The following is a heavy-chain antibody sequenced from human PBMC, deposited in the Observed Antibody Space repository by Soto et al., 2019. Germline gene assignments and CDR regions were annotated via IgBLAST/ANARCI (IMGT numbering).Heavy chain of an antibody. J-gene: IGHJ4*02. CDR2: ISGSGGNT. CDR1: GFTFSNYP. D-gene: IGHD1-26*01. Sequence: EVQLLESGGGLVQPGGSLRLSCAATGFTFSNYPMSWVRQAPGKGLYWVSGISGSGGNTYYADSVKGRLTISRDNSKNTLYLQMNSLRPEDTAVYYCAKDLGVGATIRGYFDYWGQGTLVTVSS. V-gene: IGHV3-23*01. CDR3: AKDLGVGATIRGYFDY.